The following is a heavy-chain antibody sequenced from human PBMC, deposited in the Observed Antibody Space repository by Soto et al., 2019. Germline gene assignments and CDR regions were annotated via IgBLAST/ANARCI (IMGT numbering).Heavy chain of an antibody. V-gene: IGHV4-59*01. CDR2: IYYSGST. D-gene: IGHD6-6*01. CDR3: AREAGYSSSPHYYYYMDV. CDR1: GGSISSYY. J-gene: IGHJ6*03. Sequence: PSETLSLTCTVSGGSISSYYWSWIRQPPGKGLEWIGYIYYSGSTNYNPSLKSRVTISVDTSKNQFSLKLSSVTAADTAVYYCAREAGYSSSPHYYYYMDVWGKGTTVTVSS.